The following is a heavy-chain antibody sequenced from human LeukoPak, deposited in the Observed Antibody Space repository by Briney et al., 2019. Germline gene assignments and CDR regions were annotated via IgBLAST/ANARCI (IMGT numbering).Heavy chain of an antibody. V-gene: IGHV1-2*02. CDR2: INPNRGGT. CDR1: GYTFTGYY. D-gene: IGHD1-26*01. Sequence: ASVKVSCKASGYTFTGYYMHWVRQAPGQGIECMGWINPNRGGTNYAQKLQGRVTMTRDTSISTAYMELSRLRSDDTAVYYGAGDLGSGSCDYWGQGTLVTVSS. J-gene: IGHJ4*02. CDR3: AGDLGSGSCDY.